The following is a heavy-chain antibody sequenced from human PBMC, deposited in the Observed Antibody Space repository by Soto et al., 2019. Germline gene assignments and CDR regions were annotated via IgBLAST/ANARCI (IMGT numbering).Heavy chain of an antibody. J-gene: IGHJ6*03. CDR1: GYSFTTYW. Sequence: GESLKISCKGSGYSFTTYWIGWVRQMPGKGLEWMGIIYPGDSDTRYSPSFQGQVTISADKSISTAYLHWTSLKASDTAMYYCAGHPHIDGPHHYYLYVWGKGTTVTVSS. CDR3: AGHPHIDGPHHYYLYV. V-gene: IGHV5-51*01. CDR2: IYPGDSDT.